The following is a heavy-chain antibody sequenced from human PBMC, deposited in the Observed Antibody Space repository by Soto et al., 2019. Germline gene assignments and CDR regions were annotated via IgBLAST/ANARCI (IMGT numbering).Heavy chain of an antibody. CDR3: ARGYCTTTICDPWFDP. Sequence: GESLKISCTGVGYSFTSYWIGWVRQMPGKGLEWVGIIYPGDSDTRYSPSFQGQVTISADKSITTAYLQWSSLKASDTAMYYCARGYCTTTICDPWFDPWGQGTLVTVSS. J-gene: IGHJ5*02. CDR1: GYSFTSYW. CDR2: IYPGDSDT. D-gene: IGHD2-2*01. V-gene: IGHV5-51*01.